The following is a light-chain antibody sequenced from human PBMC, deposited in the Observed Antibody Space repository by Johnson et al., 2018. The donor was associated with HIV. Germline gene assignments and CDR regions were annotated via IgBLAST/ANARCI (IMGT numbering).Light chain of an antibody. Sequence: QAVLTQPPSVSAAPGQKVTISCSVSSSNIGNNYVSWYQQFPGTAPKLLIYENNKRPSGIPDRFSGSKSGTSATLGITGLQTGDEAEYYCGTWYSSLSSYVFGAGTKVTVL. CDR2: ENN. V-gene: IGLV1-51*01. J-gene: IGLJ1*01. CDR1: SSNIGNNY. CDR3: GTWYSSLSSYV.